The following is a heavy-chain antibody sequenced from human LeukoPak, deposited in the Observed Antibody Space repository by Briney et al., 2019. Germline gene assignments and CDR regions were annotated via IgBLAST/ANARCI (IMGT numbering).Heavy chain of an antibody. D-gene: IGHD3-10*01. Sequence: GSLRLSCAASGFTFSSYSMNWVRQAPGKGLEWVSSISSSSSYIYYADSEKGRFTISRDNAKNSLYLQMNSLRAEDTAVYYCASTSTRLLWFGELEYNWFDPWGQGTLVTVSS. V-gene: IGHV3-21*01. J-gene: IGHJ5*02. CDR2: ISSSSSYI. CDR1: GFTFSSYS. CDR3: ASTSTRLLWFGELEYNWFDP.